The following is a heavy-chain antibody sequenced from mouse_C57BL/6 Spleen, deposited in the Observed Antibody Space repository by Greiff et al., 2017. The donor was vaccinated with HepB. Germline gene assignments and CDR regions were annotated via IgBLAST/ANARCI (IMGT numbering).Heavy chain of an antibody. CDR2: ISSGGDYI. J-gene: IGHJ2*01. CDR3: TRVRDYDYFDY. V-gene: IGHV5-9-1*02. D-gene: IGHD2-4*01. CDR1: GFTFSSYA. Sequence: EVQVVESGEGLVKPGGSLKLSCAASGFTFSSYAMSWVRQTPEKRLEWVAYISSGGDYIYYADTVKGRFTISRDNASNTLYLQMSSLKSEDTAMYYCTRVRDYDYFDYWGQGTTLTVSS.